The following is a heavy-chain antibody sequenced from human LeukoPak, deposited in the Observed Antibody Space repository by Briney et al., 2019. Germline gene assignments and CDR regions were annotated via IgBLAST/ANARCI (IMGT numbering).Heavy chain of an antibody. V-gene: IGHV3-33*08. CDR3: ARGGPLGDTNRFDF. D-gene: IGHD1-14*01. CDR1: GFTFASYA. J-gene: IGHJ4*02. Sequence: GGSLRLSCAASGFTFASYAMHWLRQPPGKGLEGVTLLAYDGTNKQYADSVKGRFTISRDNSQNTVELHMDSLRAEDTAVYYCARGGPLGDTNRFDFWGQGILVTVSS. CDR2: LAYDGTNK.